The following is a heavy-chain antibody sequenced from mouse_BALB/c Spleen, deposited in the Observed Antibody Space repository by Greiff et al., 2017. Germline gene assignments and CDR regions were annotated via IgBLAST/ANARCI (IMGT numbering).Heavy chain of an antibody. J-gene: IGHJ3*01. Sequence: DVKLQESGGGLVQPGGSLKLSCAASGFTFSSYTMSWVRQTPEKRLEWVAYISNGGGSTYYPDTVKGRFTISRDNAKNTLYLQMSSLKSEDTAMYYCARHYYGSSPFAYWGQGTLVTVSA. CDR3: ARHYYGSSPFAY. D-gene: IGHD1-1*01. CDR2: ISNGGGST. CDR1: GFTFSSYT. V-gene: IGHV5-12-2*01.